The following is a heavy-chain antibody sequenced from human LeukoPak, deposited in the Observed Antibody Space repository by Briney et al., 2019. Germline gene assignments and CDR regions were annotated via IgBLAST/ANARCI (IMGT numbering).Heavy chain of an antibody. CDR3: ARRLGTDY. D-gene: IGHD1-14*01. Sequence: GGSLRLSCAASGFTFIIYGMIWVRQAPGQGLEWISYISSGSSTIYYADSVKGRFTISRDNAKNSVYLQMNSLRAEDTAVYYCARRLGTDYWGQGALVTVSS. J-gene: IGHJ4*02. CDR2: ISSGSSTI. V-gene: IGHV3-48*04. CDR1: GFTFIIYG.